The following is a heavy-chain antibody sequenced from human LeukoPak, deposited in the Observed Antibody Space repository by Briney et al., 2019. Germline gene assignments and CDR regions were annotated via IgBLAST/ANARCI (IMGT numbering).Heavy chain of an antibody. CDR2: IYYGGNT. V-gene: IGHV4-28*03. CDR1: GYSISSSNW. D-gene: IGHD3-16*02. CDR3: ARGIVIAANWFDP. J-gene: IGHJ5*02. Sequence: SETLSLTCTVSGYSISSSNWWGWIRQPPGKGLEWIAYIYYGGNTFYNPSLKSRITMSVDTSKNQFSLKLSSVTAADTAVYYCARGIVIAANWFDPWGQGTLITVS.